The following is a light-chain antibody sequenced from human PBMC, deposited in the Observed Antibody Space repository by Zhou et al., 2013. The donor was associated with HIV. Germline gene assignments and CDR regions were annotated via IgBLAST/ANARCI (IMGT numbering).Light chain of an antibody. V-gene: IGKV1-12*01. J-gene: IGKJ4*01. Sequence: DIHMTQSPSSVSASVGDRVTITCRASQDISTWLAWYQQKSGKAPKLLIYAASRLQGGVPSRFSGSGSGTDFTLTINDLQADDFATYYCQQAHSFPHTFGGGTRVEI. CDR1: QDISTW. CDR3: QQAHSFPHT. CDR2: AAS.